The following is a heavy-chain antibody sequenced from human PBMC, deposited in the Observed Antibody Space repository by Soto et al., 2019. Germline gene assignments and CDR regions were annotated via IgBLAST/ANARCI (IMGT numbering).Heavy chain of an antibody. Sequence: PGESLKISCKGSGYSFTSYWIGWVRQMPGKGLEWMGIIYPGDSDTRYSPSFQGQVTISADKSISTAYLQWSSLKASDTAMYYCARQNGDYQSNYYYYYMDVWGKGTTVTVSS. CDR2: IYPGDSDT. V-gene: IGHV5-51*01. J-gene: IGHJ6*03. D-gene: IGHD4-17*01. CDR3: ARQNGDYQSNYYYYYMDV. CDR1: GYSFTSYW.